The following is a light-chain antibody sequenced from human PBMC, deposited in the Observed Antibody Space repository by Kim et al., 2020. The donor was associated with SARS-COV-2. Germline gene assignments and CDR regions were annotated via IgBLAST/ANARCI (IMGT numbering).Light chain of an antibody. CDR2: QDD. J-gene: IGLJ3*02. V-gene: IGLV3-1*01. CDR3: QTWDGITAV. CDR1: DLRDKY. Sequence: SYELTQPPSVSVSPGQTASITCSGDDLRDKYTCWYQQKPGQSPLLVIYQDDRRPSGIPDRFSGSNSGNTATLTISGTQAMDEADYYCQTWDGITAVFGGG.